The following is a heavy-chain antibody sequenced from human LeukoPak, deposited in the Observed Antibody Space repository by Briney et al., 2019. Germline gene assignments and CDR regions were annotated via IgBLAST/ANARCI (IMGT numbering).Heavy chain of an antibody. Sequence: PGGSLRLSCAASGFTFSSYAMSWVRQAPGKGLEWVSAITSSGGSTYYADSVKGRFTISRDNSKNTLYLQMNSLRAEDTALYYCAREFGVAGPYLDSWGQGTLVTVFS. CDR2: ITSSGGST. V-gene: IGHV3-23*01. CDR3: AREFGVAGPYLDS. D-gene: IGHD3-3*01. CDR1: GFTFSSYA. J-gene: IGHJ4*02.